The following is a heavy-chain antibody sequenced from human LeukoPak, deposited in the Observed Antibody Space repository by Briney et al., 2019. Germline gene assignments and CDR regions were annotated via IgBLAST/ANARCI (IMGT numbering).Heavy chain of an antibody. V-gene: IGHV4-59*12. CDR3: ARDPDYDFWSGPSS. D-gene: IGHD3-3*01. CDR1: GGSISSYY. CDR2: IYYSGST. J-gene: IGHJ5*02. Sequence: SETLSLTCTVSGGSISSYYWSWIRQPPGKGLEWIGYIYYSGSTNYNPSLKSRVTISVDRSKNQFSLKLSSVTAADTAVYYCARDPDYDFWSGPSSWGQGTLVTVSS.